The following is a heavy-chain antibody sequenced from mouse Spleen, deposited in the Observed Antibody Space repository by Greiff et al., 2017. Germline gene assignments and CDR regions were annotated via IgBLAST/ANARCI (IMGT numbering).Heavy chain of an antibody. Sequence: EVKVVESGPELVKPGASVKISCKASGYSFTDYNMNWVKQSNGKSLEWIGVINPNYGTTSYNQKFKGKATLTVDQSSSTAYMQLNSLTSEDSAVYYCAIDRGSYYAMDYWGQGTSVTVSS. D-gene: IGHD2-14*01. J-gene: IGHJ4*01. CDR2: INPNYGTT. CDR3: AIDRGSYYAMDY. V-gene: IGHV1-39*01. CDR1: GYSFTDYN.